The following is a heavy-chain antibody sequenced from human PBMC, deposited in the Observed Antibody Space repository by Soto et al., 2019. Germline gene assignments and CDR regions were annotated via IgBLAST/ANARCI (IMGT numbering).Heavy chain of an antibody. CDR1: GDSISSGGYY. CDR2: IYYSGST. CDR3: AQVYYYGMDV. J-gene: IGHJ6*02. V-gene: IGHV4-31*03. Sequence: SETLSLTCTVSGDSISSGGYYWSWIRQHPGKGLEWIGYIYYSGSTYYNPSLKSRVTISVDTSKNQFSLKLSSVTAADTAVYYCAQVYYYGMDVWGQGTTVTVSS.